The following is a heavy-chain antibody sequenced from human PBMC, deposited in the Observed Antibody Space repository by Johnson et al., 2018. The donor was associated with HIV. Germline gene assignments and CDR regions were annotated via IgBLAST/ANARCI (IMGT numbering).Heavy chain of an antibody. CDR1: GFTFDDYA. Sequence: EVQVVESGGGLVQPGGSLRLSCAASGFTFDDYAMHWVRQAPGKGLEWVSGISWNSGRIAYADSVQGRFTISRDNAKTSLYLQMNSLRPEDTALYYCAKDMGADGYNYPALRFIDIWGQGTMVTVSS. CDR2: ISWNSGRI. J-gene: IGHJ3*02. CDR3: AKDMGADGYNYPALRFIDI. V-gene: IGHV3-9*01. D-gene: IGHD5-24*01.